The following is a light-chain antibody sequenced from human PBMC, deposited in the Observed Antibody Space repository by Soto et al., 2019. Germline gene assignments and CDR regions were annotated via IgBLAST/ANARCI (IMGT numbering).Light chain of an antibody. CDR1: SSNIGSNH. CDR2: RNN. Sequence: QSVLTQPPSASGTPGQRVTISCSGSSSNIGSNHVFWYQQLPGMAPKLLIYRNNQRPSGVPERFSASQSGTSASLAISGLRSEDEADYYCAAWDDSLSGQLFGGGTKVTVL. V-gene: IGLV1-47*01. J-gene: IGLJ2*01. CDR3: AAWDDSLSGQL.